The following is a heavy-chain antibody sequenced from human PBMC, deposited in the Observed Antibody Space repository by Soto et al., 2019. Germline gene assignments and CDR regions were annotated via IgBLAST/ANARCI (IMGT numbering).Heavy chain of an antibody. Sequence: EVQLLESGGGLVQPGGSLRLSCAASGFTFSSFSLRWVLPAPGKGLEWVSGISGLGGSIYYSVSVKGRFTISRDNCEITMYLQMNRRRSEGTAVYYCSKANWDTWERYLFDFWGQGAVFPVS. CDR2: ISGLGGSI. D-gene: IGHD1-26*01. V-gene: IGHV3-23*01. J-gene: IGHJ4*02. CDR3: SKANWDTWERYLFDF. CDR1: GFTFSSFS.